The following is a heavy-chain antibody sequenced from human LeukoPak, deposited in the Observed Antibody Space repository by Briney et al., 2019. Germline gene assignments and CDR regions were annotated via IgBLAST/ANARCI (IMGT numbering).Heavy chain of an antibody. CDR3: ARTSAWNGAPSV. D-gene: IGHD1-1*01. V-gene: IGHV4-4*07. CDR2: IYTSGST. Sequence: SETLSLTCTVSGGSISSYYWSWIRQPAGKGLEWIGRIYTSGSTNYNPSLKSRVTISVDKSKNQFSLKLSSVTAADTAVYYCARTSAWNGAPSVWGQGILVTVSS. CDR1: GGSISSYY. J-gene: IGHJ4*02.